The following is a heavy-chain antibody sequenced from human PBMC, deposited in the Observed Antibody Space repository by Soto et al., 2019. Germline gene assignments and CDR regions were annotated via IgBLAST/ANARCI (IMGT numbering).Heavy chain of an antibody. Sequence: SETLSLTCAVYGGSFSGYYWSWIRQPPGKGLEWIGEINHSGSTNYNPSLKSRFTISRDNAKNSLYLQMNSLRAEDTAVYYCARDTGRSGWYSAHVYWGQGTLVTVSS. CDR1: GGSFSGYY. CDR2: INHSGST. V-gene: IGHV4-34*01. D-gene: IGHD6-19*01. J-gene: IGHJ4*02. CDR3: ARDTGRSGWYSAHVY.